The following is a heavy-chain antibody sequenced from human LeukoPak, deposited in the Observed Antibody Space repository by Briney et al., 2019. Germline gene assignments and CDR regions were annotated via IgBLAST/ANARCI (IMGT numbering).Heavy chain of an antibody. V-gene: IGHV4-4*07. CDR1: GGFISSYY. CDR2: IYTSGST. D-gene: IGHD1-26*01. Sequence: SETLSLTCTVSGGFISSYYWSWIRQPAGKGLEWIGRIYTSGSTNYNPSLKSRVTMSVDTSKNQFSLKLSSVTAADTAVYYCAGSGSLYWYFDLWGRGTLVTVSS. CDR3: AGSGSLYWYFDL. J-gene: IGHJ2*01.